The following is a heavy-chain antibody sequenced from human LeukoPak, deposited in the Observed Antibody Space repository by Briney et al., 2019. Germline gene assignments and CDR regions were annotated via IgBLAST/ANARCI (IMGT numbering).Heavy chain of an antibody. D-gene: IGHD2/OR15-2a*01. J-gene: IGHJ4*02. V-gene: IGHV4-59*02. CDR3: SEGYFEPFDH. CDR2: LSYTGKT. Sequence: SETLSLTCVVSGASVSSSHWNWIRQLPGKGLEWIGCLSYTGKTDYNPSLPSRVTISLDSSKNQVSLKLRSVTAADTAVYYCSEGYFEPFDHWGQGTLVTVSS. CDR1: GASVSSSH.